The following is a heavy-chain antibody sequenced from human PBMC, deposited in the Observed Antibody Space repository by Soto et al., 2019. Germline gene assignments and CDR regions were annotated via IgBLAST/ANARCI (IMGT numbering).Heavy chain of an antibody. J-gene: IGHJ6*02. Sequence: GASVKVSCKASGYTFTSYAMHWVRQAPGQRLEWMGWINAGNGNTKYSQKFQGRVTITRDTSASTAYMELSSLRSEDTAVYYCARTFMKGRDYSYYGMDVWGQGTTVTVS. CDR1: GYTFTSYA. V-gene: IGHV1-3*01. D-gene: IGHD3-10*01. CDR2: INAGNGNT. CDR3: ARTFMKGRDYSYYGMDV.